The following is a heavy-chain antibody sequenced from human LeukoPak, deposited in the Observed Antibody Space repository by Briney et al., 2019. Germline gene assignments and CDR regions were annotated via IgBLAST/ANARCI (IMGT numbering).Heavy chain of an antibody. D-gene: IGHD6-6*01. CDR2: ISTSGSTT. CDR3: ARDGPAFSSDY. V-gene: IGHV3-48*03. J-gene: IGHJ4*02. CDR1: GFTFSAYE. Sequence: PGGSLKLSCAASGFTFSAYEMHWVRQAPGKGLEWVSFISTSGSTTYYADSVKGRFTISRDNARNSLYLQMNSLRAEDTAVYSCARDGPAFSSDYWGQGTLVTVSS.